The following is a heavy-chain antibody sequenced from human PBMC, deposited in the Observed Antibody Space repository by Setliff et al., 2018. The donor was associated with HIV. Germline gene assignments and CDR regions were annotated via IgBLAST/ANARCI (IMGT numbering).Heavy chain of an antibody. J-gene: IGHJ5*02. D-gene: IGHD3-10*01. CDR2: INAGNGNT. Sequence: EASVKVSCKASGYTFTSYAMHWVRQAPGQRLEWMGWINAGNGNTKYSQKFQGRVTITRDTSAKIAYMELSSLTSEDTAVYYCATDPTSRAYGSGSFGWLDPWGQGTLVTVSS. V-gene: IGHV1-3*01. CDR3: ATDPTSRAYGSGSFGWLDP. CDR1: GYTFTSYA.